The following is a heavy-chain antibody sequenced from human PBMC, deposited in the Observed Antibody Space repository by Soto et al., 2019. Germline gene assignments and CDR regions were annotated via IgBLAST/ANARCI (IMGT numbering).Heavy chain of an antibody. J-gene: IGHJ4*02. V-gene: IGHV3-48*03. CDR2: ISSSGTSI. CDR1: GFGFSDYE. CDR3: TRKKVAALKAPFDY. Sequence: GGSLRLSCAASGFGFSDYEMTWVRQAPGKGLEWVSCISSSGTSIYYADSVKGRFTISRDNAKNFLFLQMNSLRVEDTSVYYCTRKKVAALKAPFDYWGQGVLVTVSS. D-gene: IGHD6-19*01.